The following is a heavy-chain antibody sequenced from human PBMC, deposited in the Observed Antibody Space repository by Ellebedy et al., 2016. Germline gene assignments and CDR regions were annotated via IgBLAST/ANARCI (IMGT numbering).Heavy chain of an antibody. D-gene: IGHD3-3*01. CDR1: GGSFSGYY. CDR3: ARSATIFGVVDTYFDY. CDR2: INHSGST. V-gene: IGHV4-34*01. J-gene: IGHJ4*02. Sequence: SETLSLXXAVYGGSFSGYYWSWIRQPPGKGLEWIGEINHSGSTNYNPSLKSRVTISVDTSKNQFSLKLSSVTAADTAVYYCARSATIFGVVDTYFDYWGQGTLVTVSS.